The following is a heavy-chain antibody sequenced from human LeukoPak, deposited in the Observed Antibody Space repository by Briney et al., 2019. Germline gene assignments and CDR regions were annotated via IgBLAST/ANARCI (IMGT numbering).Heavy chain of an antibody. CDR3: AREAGDPDY. D-gene: IGHD7-27*01. J-gene: IGHJ4*02. CDR2: ISSSGSTI. V-gene: IGHV3-48*03. CDR1: GFTFSSYE. Sequence: GGSLRLSCAASGFTFSSYEMNWVRQAPGKGLEWVSYISSSGSTIYYADSVKGRFTISRDNAKNSLYLQINSLRAEDTAVYYCAREAGDPDYWGQGTLVTVSS.